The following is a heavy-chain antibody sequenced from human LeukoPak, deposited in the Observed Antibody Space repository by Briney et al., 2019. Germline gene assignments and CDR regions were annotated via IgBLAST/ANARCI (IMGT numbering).Heavy chain of an antibody. J-gene: IGHJ5*02. Sequence: GGSLRLSCAASGFTFDDYGMSWVRQAPGKGLEWVSGISASGGDTFYADSVKGRFTISRDNSKNTLSLQMNSLRVEDTAIYYCAKDVRRCNGACTWGQGTLVTVSS. CDR2: ISASGGDT. CDR3: AKDVRRCNGACT. D-gene: IGHD2-8*01. V-gene: IGHV3-23*01. CDR1: GFTFDDYG.